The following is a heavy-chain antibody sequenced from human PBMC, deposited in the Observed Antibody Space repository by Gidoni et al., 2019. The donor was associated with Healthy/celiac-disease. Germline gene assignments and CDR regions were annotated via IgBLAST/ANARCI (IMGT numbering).Heavy chain of an antibody. Sequence: EVQLVESGGGLVKPGGSLRLSRAASGFTFSNAWMSWGRQAPGKGLEWVGRIKSKTDGGTTDYAAPVKGRFTISRDDSKNTLYLQMNSLKTEDTAVYYCTTVIIGSGGADFDYWGQGTLVTVSS. CDR2: IKSKTDGGTT. J-gene: IGHJ4*02. CDR1: GFTFSNAW. D-gene: IGHD2-15*01. V-gene: IGHV3-15*01. CDR3: TTVIIGSGGADFDY.